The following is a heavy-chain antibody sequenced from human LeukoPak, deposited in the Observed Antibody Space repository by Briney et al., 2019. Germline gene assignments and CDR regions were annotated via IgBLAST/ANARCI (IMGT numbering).Heavy chain of an antibody. CDR3: AKNIAVAGTNYYYGMDV. J-gene: IGHJ6*04. Sequence: GGSLRLSCAASGFTFSSYAMSWVRQALGKGLEWVSAISGSGGSTYYADSVKGRFTISRDNSKNTLYLQMNSLRAEDTAVYYCAKNIAVAGTNYYYGMDVWGKGTTVTVSS. D-gene: IGHD6-19*01. V-gene: IGHV3-23*01. CDR1: GFTFSSYA. CDR2: ISGSGGST.